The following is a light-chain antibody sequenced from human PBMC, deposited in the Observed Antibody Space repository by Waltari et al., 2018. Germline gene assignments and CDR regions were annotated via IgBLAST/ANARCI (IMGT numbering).Light chain of an antibody. CDR3: QQSYSTLYT. V-gene: IGKV1-39*01. CDR2: AAS. Sequence: DIQMTQSPSSLSASVGDRVTITCRASQSISSYLNWYQQKPGRAPKLRIYAASSLQSGVRSRFSGSGSGTDFTLTISSLQPEDFATYYCQQSYSTLYTFGQGTKREIK. CDR1: QSISSY. J-gene: IGKJ2*01.